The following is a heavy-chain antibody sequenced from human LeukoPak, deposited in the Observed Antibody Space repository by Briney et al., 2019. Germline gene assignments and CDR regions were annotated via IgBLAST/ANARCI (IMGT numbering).Heavy chain of an antibody. CDR3: AKEVLFVVVPAAALDY. D-gene: IGHD2-2*01. J-gene: IGHJ4*02. V-gene: IGHV3-9*01. CDR2: ISWNSGSI. Sequence: GRSLRLSCAASGFTFDDYAMHWVRHAPGKGLEWVSGISWNSGSIGYADSVKGRFTISRDNSKNTLYLQMNSLRAEDTAVYYCAKEVLFVVVPAAALDYWGQGTLVTVSS. CDR1: GFTFDDYA.